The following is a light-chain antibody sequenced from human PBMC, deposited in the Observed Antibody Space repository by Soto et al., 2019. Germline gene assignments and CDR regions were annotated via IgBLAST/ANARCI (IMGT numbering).Light chain of an antibody. CDR1: QSVSSAY. CDR3: QQRSNWPWT. Sequence: EIVLTQSPGTLSLSPGERATLSCRASQSVSSAYLAWYQQKPGQAPRLLIYDVSSRATGIPDRFSGSGSGTDFTLTISGLEPEDFAVYYCQQRSNWPWTFGQGTKVDIK. J-gene: IGKJ1*01. CDR2: DVS. V-gene: IGKV3D-20*02.